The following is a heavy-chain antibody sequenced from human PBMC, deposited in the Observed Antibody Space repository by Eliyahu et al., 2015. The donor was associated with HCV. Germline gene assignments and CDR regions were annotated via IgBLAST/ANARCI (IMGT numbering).Heavy chain of an antibody. V-gene: IGHV4-34*01. CDR2: INHSGST. D-gene: IGHD5-12*01. J-gene: IGHJ6*03. Sequence: QVQLQQWGAGLLKPSETLSLTCAVYGGSFSGXYWSWXRQPPGKGLEWIGEINHSGSTNYNPSLKSRVTISVDTSKNQFSLKLSSVTAADTAVYYCARGPYGVATIQKYYYYYYYMDVWGKGTTVTVSS. CDR1: GGSFSGXY. CDR3: ARGPYGVATIQKYYYYYYYMDV.